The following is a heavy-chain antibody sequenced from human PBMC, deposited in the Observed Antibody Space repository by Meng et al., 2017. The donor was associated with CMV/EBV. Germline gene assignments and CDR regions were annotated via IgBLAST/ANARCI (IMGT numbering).Heavy chain of an antibody. Sequence: SETLSLTCAVYGGSFSGYYWSWIRQPPGKGLEWFGEINHSGSTNYNPSLRSRGTISVDTSKNQFTLKLSSVTAADTAVYYCARGLREFYYYYGMDVWGQGTTVTVSS. CDR2: INHSGST. D-gene: IGHD3-10*01. V-gene: IGHV4-34*01. CDR1: GGSFSGYY. J-gene: IGHJ6*01. CDR3: ARGLREFYYYYGMDV.